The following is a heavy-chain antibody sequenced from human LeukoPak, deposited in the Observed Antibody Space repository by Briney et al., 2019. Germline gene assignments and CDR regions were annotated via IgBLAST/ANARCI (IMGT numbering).Heavy chain of an antibody. Sequence: ASVKVSCKASGYTFTSYAMNWVRQAPGQGLEWMGWINTNTGNPTYAQGFTGRFVFSLDTSVSTAYLQISSLKAEDTAVYYCARDVAARPLFDYYYYGMDVWGQGTTVTVSS. CDR1: GYTFTSYA. CDR3: ARDVAARPLFDYYYYGMDV. CDR2: INTNTGNP. D-gene: IGHD6-6*01. V-gene: IGHV7-4-1*02. J-gene: IGHJ6*02.